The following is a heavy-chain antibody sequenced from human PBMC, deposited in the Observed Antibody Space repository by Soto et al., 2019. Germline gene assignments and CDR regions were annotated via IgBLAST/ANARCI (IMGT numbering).Heavy chain of an antibody. J-gene: IGHJ5*02. CDR3: ARQNSQGPNWFDP. V-gene: IGHV1-18*01. Sequence: QVQLVQSGAEVKKPGASVKVSCKASGYTFTTYGISWVRQAPGQGLEWVGWISGYDGNTDYAQKFQGRVTMTTDTSTSTAYMDLRSLGSDDTAVYCCARQNSQGPNWFDPWGQGTLVTVSS. CDR2: ISGYDGNT. CDR1: GYTFTTYG. D-gene: IGHD2-15*01.